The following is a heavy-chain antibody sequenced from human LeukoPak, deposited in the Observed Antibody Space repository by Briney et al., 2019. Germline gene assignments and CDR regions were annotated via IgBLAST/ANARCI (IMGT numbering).Heavy chain of an antibody. CDR1: GGSISSYY. J-gene: IGHJ5*02. CDR3: ARDTYYDFWSGYSKYNWFDP. D-gene: IGHD3-3*01. Sequence: PSETLSLTRTVSGGSISSYYWSWIRQPPGKGLEWIGYIYYSGSTNYNPSLKSRVTISVDTSKNQFSLKLSSVTAADTAVYYCARDTYYDFWSGYSKYNWFDPWGQGTLVTVSS. V-gene: IGHV4-59*12. CDR2: IYYSGST.